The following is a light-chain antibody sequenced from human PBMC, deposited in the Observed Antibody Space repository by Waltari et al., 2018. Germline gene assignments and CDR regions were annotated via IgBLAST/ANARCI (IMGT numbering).Light chain of an antibody. CDR1: SGDVGSFNY. J-gene: IGLJ3*02. CDR3: CSYAGSSNSV. Sequence: SALTQPPSASGSPGQSLTISCPGPSGDVGSFNYVPWYQQEPGKGPKLIIYDVSKRPSGVPDRFSGSKSGNTASLTVSGLQAEDEADYYCCSYAGSSNSVFGGGTKLTVL. V-gene: IGLV2-8*01. CDR2: DVS.